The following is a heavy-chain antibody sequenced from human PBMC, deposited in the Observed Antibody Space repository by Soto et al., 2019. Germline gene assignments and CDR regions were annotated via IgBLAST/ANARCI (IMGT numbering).Heavy chain of an antibody. CDR1: GFTFSSYG. CDR3: ARGKSSGWYYYYGMDV. V-gene: IGHV3-33*01. J-gene: IGHJ6*02. Sequence: QVQLVESGGGVVQPGRSLRLSCAASGFTFSSYGMHWVRQAPGKVLEWVAVIGYDGSNKYYADSVKGRFTISRDNSKNTLYLQMNSLRAEDTAVYYCARGKSSGWYYYYGMDVWGQGTTVTVSS. CDR2: IGYDGSNK. D-gene: IGHD6-19*01.